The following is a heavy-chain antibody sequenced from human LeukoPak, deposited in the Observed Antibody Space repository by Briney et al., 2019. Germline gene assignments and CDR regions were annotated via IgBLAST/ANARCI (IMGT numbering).Heavy chain of an antibody. V-gene: IGHV4-59*01. J-gene: IGHJ3*02. CDR1: GGSISSYY. CDR3: ARAVQLWLPDAFDI. D-gene: IGHD5-18*01. Sequence: SETLSLTCTVSGGSISSYYWSWIRQPPGKGLEWIGYIYYSGSTNYNPSLKSRVTISVDTSKNQFSLKLSSVTAADTAVYYCARAVQLWLPDAFDIWGQGTMVTVSS. CDR2: IYYSGST.